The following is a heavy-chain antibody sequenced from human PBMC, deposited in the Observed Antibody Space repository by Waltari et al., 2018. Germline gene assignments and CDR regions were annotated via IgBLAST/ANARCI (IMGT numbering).Heavy chain of an antibody. Sequence: QVQQVQSGAEVKQPGAPVTVSCQASGYTFPGYSMHWVRQAPGHGLEWMGWINPNSGGTNYAQKFQGRVTMTRDTSISTAYMELSRLRSDDTAVYYCARSDSSGYPDYWGQGTLVTVSS. V-gene: IGHV1-2*02. CDR3: ARSDSSGYPDY. D-gene: IGHD3-22*01. CDR2: INPNSGGT. CDR1: GYTFPGYS. J-gene: IGHJ4*02.